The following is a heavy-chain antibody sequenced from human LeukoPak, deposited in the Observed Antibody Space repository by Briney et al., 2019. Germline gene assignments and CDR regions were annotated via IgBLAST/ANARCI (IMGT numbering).Heavy chain of an antibody. CDR1: GGTFNNSA. J-gene: IGHJ5*02. CDR3: ARDVHGYYGSCWFDP. Sequence: SVKVSCKTSGGTFNNSAISWVRQAPGQGLEWLGGIMPLFGTAGYAQKFQGRVTITKDESTRTVYLELTSLTSDDTAVYYCARDVHGYYGSCWFDPWGQGTLVSVSS. CDR2: IMPLFGTA. V-gene: IGHV1-69*05. D-gene: IGHD5-18*01.